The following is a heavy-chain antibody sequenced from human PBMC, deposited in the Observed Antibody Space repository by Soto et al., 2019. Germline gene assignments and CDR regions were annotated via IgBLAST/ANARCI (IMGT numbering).Heavy chain of an antibody. CDR2: IGTAGDT. V-gene: IGHV3-13*01. Sequence: GGSLRLSCAASGFTFSSYDMDWVRQATGKGLEWVSAIGTAGDTYYPGSVKGRFTISRENAKNSLYLQMNSLRAGDTAVYYCARARPSEYYYYGMDVWGQGTTVTVSS. J-gene: IGHJ6*02. CDR1: GFTFSSYD. CDR3: ARARPSEYYYYGMDV.